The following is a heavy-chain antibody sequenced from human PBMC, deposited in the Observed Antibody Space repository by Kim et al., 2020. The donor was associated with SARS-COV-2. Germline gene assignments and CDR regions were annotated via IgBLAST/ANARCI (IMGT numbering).Heavy chain of an antibody. V-gene: IGHV3-30*02. CDR3: AKDHRSHYSIDY. D-gene: IGHD6-13*01. J-gene: IGHJ4*02. Sequence: YYADSVQGRFTISRDNSKNTLYLQMNSLRAEDTAVYYCAKDHRSHYSIDYWGQGTLVTVSS.